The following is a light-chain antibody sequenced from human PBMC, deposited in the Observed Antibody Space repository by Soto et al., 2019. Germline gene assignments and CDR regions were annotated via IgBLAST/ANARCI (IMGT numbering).Light chain of an antibody. CDR2: GAS. CDR3: QQRRSWPPTIT. J-gene: IGKJ5*01. V-gene: IGKV3D-20*02. Sequence: EIVLTQSPGTLSLSPGERATVSCRASQSVSSSYVAWYQQKRGQAPRLLIYGASSRATGIPDRFSGTGSGTDFTLIISRLESEDFAVYYCQQRRSWPPTITFGQGTRLDIK. CDR1: QSVSSSY.